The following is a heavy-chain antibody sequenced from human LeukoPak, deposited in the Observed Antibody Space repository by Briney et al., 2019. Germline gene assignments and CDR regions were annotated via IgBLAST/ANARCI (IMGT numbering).Heavy chain of an antibody. J-gene: IGHJ5*01. Sequence: PSETLSLTCTVSGGSISSYYWSWIRQPPGKGLEWIGYIYYSGSTNYNPSLKSRVTISVDTSKNQFSLKLSSVTAADTAVYYCASATIKPFNRFASWAGGTQLTVSS. CDR2: IYYSGST. D-gene: IGHD5-12*01. CDR3: ASATIKPFNRFAS. V-gene: IGHV4-59*01. CDR1: GGSISSYY.